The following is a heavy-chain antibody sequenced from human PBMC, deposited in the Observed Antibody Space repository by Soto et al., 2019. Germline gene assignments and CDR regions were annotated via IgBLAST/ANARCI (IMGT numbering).Heavy chain of an antibody. J-gene: IGHJ6*03. CDR1: GFTFSSYS. CDR3: AREEATVTTSYMDV. CDR2: ISSSSSTI. D-gene: IGHD4-17*01. V-gene: IGHV3-48*01. Sequence: EVQLVESGGGLVQPGGSLRLSCAASGFTFSSYSMNWVRQAPGKGLEWVSYISSSSSTIYYADSVKGRFTISRDNDKNSLYLQMNSLRAEDTAVYYCAREEATVTTSYMDVWGKGTTVTVSS.